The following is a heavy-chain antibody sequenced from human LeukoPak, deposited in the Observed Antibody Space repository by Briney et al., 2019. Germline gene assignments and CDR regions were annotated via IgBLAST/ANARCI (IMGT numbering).Heavy chain of an antibody. Sequence: GGSLRLSCAASGFTFSIYWMSWVRQAPGKGLEWVAKIKQGGSETYYVDSVKGRFTISRDNAKNSLYLQMNSLRAEDTAVYYCARGIAAAGRGNYFDYWGQGTLVTVSS. D-gene: IGHD6-13*01. CDR3: ARGIAAAGRGNYFDY. CDR1: GFTFSIYW. V-gene: IGHV3-7*03. J-gene: IGHJ4*02. CDR2: IKQGGSET.